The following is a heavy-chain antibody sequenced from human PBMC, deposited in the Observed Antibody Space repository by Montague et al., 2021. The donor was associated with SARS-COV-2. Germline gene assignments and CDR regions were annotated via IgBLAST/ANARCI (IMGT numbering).Heavy chain of an antibody. Sequence: PALVKPTQTLTLTCTFSGFSLSTSGLCVSWIRQPPWKALDWLARIDWDDDKYYSTSLKTRLTISKDTSKNQVVLTMTNMDPVDTATYYCARILVAAAGSPFDPWGQGTLVTVSS. CDR1: GFSLSTSGLC. J-gene: IGHJ5*02. CDR3: ARILVAAAGSPFDP. D-gene: IGHD6-13*01. CDR2: IDWDDDK. V-gene: IGHV2-70*11.